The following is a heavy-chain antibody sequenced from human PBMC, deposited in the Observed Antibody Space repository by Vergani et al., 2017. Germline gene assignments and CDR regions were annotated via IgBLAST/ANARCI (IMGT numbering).Heavy chain of an antibody. CDR3: ATTYYDILTGYSAHNWFDP. CDR2: INPNSGGT. J-gene: IGHJ5*02. CDR1: GYTFTGYY. V-gene: IGHV1-2*02. Sequence: QVQLVQSGAEVKKPGASVKVSCKASGYTFTGYYMHWVRQAPGQGLEWMGWINPNSGGTNYAQKFQGRVTMTEDTSTDTAYMELSSLRSEDTAVYYCATTYYDILTGYSAHNWFDPWGQGTLVTVSS. D-gene: IGHD3-9*01.